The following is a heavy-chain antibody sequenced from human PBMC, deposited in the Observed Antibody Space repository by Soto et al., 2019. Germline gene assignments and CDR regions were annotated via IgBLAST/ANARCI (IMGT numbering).Heavy chain of an antibody. CDR3: ARGSVDTVDSSGFYDY. D-gene: IGHD3-22*01. V-gene: IGHV4-34*01. Sequence: SETLSLTCAVYGGSFSAYYWSWIRQPPGKGLEWIGEINHSGGTSYNPSLKSRVTISVDTSKSQFSLKLTSVTAADRAVYYCARGSVDTVDSSGFYDYWGQGTPVTVSS. CDR1: GGSFSAYY. J-gene: IGHJ4*02. CDR2: INHSGGT.